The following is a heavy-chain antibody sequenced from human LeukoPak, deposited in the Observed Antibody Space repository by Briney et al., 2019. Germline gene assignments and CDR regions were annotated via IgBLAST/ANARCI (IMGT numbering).Heavy chain of an antibody. V-gene: IGHV3-23*01. CDR3: ARDFVAASTYYYDSSGPPDTFDI. CDR1: GFNVRTNY. CDR2: ISGSGGST. Sequence: GGSLRLSCAVSGFNVRTNYMSWVRQAPGKGLEWVSAISGSGGSTYYADSVKGRFTISRDNSKNTLYLQMNSLRAEDTAVYYCARDFVAASTYYYDSSGPPDTFDIWGQGTMVTVSS. J-gene: IGHJ3*02. D-gene: IGHD3-22*01.